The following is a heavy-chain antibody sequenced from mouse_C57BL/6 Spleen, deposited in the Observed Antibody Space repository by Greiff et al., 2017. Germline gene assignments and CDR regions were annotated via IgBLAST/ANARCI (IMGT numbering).Heavy chain of an antibody. CDR2: IHPNSGST. Sequence: QVQLQQPGAELVKPGASVKLSCKASGYTFTSYWMHWVKQRPGQGLEWIGMIHPNSGSTNYNEKFKSKATLTVDKSSSTAYMQLSSLTSEDSAVYYCASPGVYGSSYGDFDVWGTGTTVTVSS. D-gene: IGHD1-1*01. CDR3: ASPGVYGSSYGDFDV. CDR1: GYTFTSYW. V-gene: IGHV1-64*01. J-gene: IGHJ1*03.